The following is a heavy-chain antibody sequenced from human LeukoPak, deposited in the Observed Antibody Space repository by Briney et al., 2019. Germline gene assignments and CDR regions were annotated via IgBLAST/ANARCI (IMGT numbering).Heavy chain of an antibody. Sequence: GASVKVSCKASGGTFSSYAISWVRQAPGQGLEWMGGIIPIFGTANYAQKFQGRVTITADKSTSTAYMELSSLRSEDTAVYYCATDREYCSSTSCYYRIAEYFQHWGQGTLVTVSS. CDR2: IIPIFGTA. CDR3: ATDREYCSSTSCYYRIAEYFQH. V-gene: IGHV1-69*06. CDR1: GGTFSSYA. J-gene: IGHJ1*01. D-gene: IGHD2-2*01.